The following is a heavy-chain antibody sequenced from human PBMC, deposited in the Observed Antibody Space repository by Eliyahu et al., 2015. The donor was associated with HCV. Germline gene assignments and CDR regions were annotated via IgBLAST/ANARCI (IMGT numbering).Heavy chain of an antibody. CDR2: IWYDGSNK. Sequence: QVQLVESGGGVVQPGRSLRLSCAASGFXFSSYGMHWVRQAPGKGLGWVAVIWYDGSNKYYADSVKGRFTISRDNSKNTLYLQMNSLRAEDTAVYYCAREPFGSTSCDYWGQGTLVTVSS. V-gene: IGHV3-33*01. CDR1: GFXFSSYG. D-gene: IGHD2-2*01. CDR3: AREPFGSTSCDY. J-gene: IGHJ4*02.